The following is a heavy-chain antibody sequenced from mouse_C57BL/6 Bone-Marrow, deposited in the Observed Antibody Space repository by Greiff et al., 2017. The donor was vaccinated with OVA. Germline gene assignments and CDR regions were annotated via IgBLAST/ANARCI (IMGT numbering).Heavy chain of an antibody. J-gene: IGHJ3*01. Sequence: VQLQQPGPELVKPGASVKISCKASGYSFTDYNMHWVKQSNGKSLEWIGVLNPNYGTTSYNQKFKGKATLPVDQSSSTAYMQLNRLTSEDSAVYYCARRRRWDPGIAYWGQGTLVTVSS. CDR1: GYSFTDYN. V-gene: IGHV1-39*01. CDR3: ARRRRWDPGIAY. D-gene: IGHD4-1*01. CDR2: LNPNYGTT.